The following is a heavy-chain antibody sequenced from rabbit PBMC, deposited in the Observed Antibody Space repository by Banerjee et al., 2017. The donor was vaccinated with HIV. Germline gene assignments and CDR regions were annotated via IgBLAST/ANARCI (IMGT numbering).Heavy chain of an antibody. CDR3: ARSDPYAYGAYPYAYGGFDP. V-gene: IGHV1S45*01. D-gene: IGHD6-1*01. CDR1: GFSFSSSYW. CDR2: IYAGSSGST. Sequence: QEQLVESGGGLVQPEGSLTLTCTASGFSFSSSYWICWVRQAPGKGLEWIACIYAGSSGSTYYASWAKGRFTISKTSSTTVTLQMTGLTAADTATYFCARSDPYAYGAYPYAYGGFDPWGPGTLVTVS. J-gene: IGHJ2*01.